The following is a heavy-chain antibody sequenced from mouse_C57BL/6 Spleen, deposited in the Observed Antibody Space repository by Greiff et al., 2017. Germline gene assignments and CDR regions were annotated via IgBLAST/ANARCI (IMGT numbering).Heavy chain of an antibody. Sequence: EVKVEESGAELVRPGASVKLSCTASGFNIKDDYMHWVKQRPEQGLEWIGWIDPENGDTEYASKFQGKATITADTSSNTAYLQLSSLTSEDTAVYYCTTQGNYFDYWGQGTTLTVSS. CDR1: GFNIKDDY. V-gene: IGHV14-4*01. CDR3: TTQGNYFDY. CDR2: IDPENGDT. J-gene: IGHJ2*01.